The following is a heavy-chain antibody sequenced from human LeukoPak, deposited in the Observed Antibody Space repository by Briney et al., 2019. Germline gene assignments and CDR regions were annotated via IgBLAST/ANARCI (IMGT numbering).Heavy chain of an antibody. CDR3: PTDPPTTGHRMDV. D-gene: IGHD4-11*01. J-gene: IGHJ6*02. V-gene: IGHV1-24*01. CDR1: GYTLTELS. Sequence: ASVKVSCKVSGYTLTELSMHWVRQAPGEGLEGMGGVGAEDGETIYAQKFQVRVTMTEDTSTDTAHMELRSLRSEDPAVYYRPTDPPTTGHRMDVWGRGTTVTVSS. CDR2: VGAEDGET.